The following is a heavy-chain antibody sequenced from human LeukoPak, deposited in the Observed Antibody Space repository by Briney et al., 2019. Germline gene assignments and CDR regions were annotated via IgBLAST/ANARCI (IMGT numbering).Heavy chain of an antibody. CDR2: VYYSGSI. CDR1: GYSIRSDNW. D-gene: IGHD2-2*01. J-gene: IGHJ4*02. Sequence: SDTLSLTRDVSGYSIRSDNWWGWIRQPPGKGLEWIGYVYYSGSIYSNPSLKSRVTMSVDASRNQFSLKLTSVTPEDTAVYYCARKRSRITYFDDWGQGTLVTVSS. CDR3: ARKRSRITYFDD. V-gene: IGHV4-28*05.